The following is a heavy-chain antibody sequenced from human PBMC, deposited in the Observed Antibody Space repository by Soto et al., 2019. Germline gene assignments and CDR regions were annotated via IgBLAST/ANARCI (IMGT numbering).Heavy chain of an antibody. D-gene: IGHD1-26*01. CDR2: ISAYNGNT. J-gene: IGHJ5*02. CDR3: ARRGWEIDP. Sequence: QVQLVQSGAEVKKPGASVKVSCKASGYTFSSYGISWVRQAPGQGLEWMGWISAYNGNTNYGQNLQGRVTMTTDTFTRTTYMEIRRPRADDTGVDYCARRGWEIDPWGQGTLVTVSS. CDR1: GYTFSSYG. V-gene: IGHV1-18*01.